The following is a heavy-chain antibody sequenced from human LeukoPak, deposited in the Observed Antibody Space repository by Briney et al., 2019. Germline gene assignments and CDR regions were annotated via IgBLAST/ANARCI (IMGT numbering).Heavy chain of an antibody. CDR1: GFTLSSYW. CDR3: VPTTAGRGEGPSLGY. J-gene: IGHJ4*02. D-gene: IGHD3-16*01. Sequence: GGSLRLSCVVSGFTLSSYWMNWVRQAPGKGLEWVATINEDTSQEYYVDSVKGRFTISRDNAKNSLFLQMSSLRADDTAIYYCVPTTAGRGEGPSLGYWGQGTLVTVSS. CDR2: INEDTSQE. V-gene: IGHV3-7*05.